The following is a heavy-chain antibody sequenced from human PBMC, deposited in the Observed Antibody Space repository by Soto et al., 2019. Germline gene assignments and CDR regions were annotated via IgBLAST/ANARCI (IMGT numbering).Heavy chain of an antibody. CDR1: GYTFSSYT. CDR3: ARADYGVDDY. J-gene: IGHJ4*02. CDR2: ISPYNGNT. V-gene: IGHV1-18*01. D-gene: IGHD3-16*01. Sequence: QLLQSGPEVKKPGASVKVSCKASGYTFSSYTISWVRQAPGQGLEWMGWISPYNGNTKYTQKLQGRLTMTTDTSTSTAYMELRSLRSDDTAVYYGARADYGVDDYWGQGTLVTVSS.